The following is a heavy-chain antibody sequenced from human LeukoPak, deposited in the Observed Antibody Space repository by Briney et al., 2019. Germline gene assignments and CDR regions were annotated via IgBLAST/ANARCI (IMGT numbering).Heavy chain of an antibody. CDR2: INPKNGGA. D-gene: IGHD3-16*01. CDR1: GYTFIGHY. CDR3: ARASFWESPVNWFDP. Sequence: GASVKVSCKTSGYTFIGHYIHWVRQAPGQGLEWMGWINPKNGGANYAPRFRGRVTMTRDRSTSTVYMELTRLTSDATAVYYCARASFWESPVNWFDPWGQGTLVTVSS. J-gene: IGHJ5*02. V-gene: IGHV1-2*07.